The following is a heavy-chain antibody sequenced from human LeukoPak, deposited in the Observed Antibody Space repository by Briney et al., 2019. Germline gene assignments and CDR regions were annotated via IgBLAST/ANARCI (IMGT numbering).Heavy chain of an antibody. CDR3: ARISRRITIFGVVIEYYFDY. V-gene: IGHV1-8*01. J-gene: IGHJ4*02. D-gene: IGHD3-3*01. CDR2: LKPNRGNT. CDR1: GYTFTSYD. Sequence: ASVEVSCKASGYTFTSYDINWVRQATGQGLEWMGWLKPNRGNTGDAQNFQGRVTMTRNTSISTAYIELSSLRSEDTAVYYCARISRRITIFGVVIEYYFDYWGQGTLVTVSS.